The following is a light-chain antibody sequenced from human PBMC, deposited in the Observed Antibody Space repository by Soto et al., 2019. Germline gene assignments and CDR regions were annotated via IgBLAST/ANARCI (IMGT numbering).Light chain of an antibody. Sequence: QSALTQPASVSGSPGQSITISCTGSSSDVGGYNYVYWYQQHPGKAPKLIIYEVSNRPSGVSNRFSGSKSGNTASLTISGLQAEDEAYYCCNSDTSSSTVVFGGGTKLTVL. CDR3: NSDTSSSTVV. CDR1: SSDVGGYNY. V-gene: IGLV2-14*01. CDR2: EVS. J-gene: IGLJ2*01.